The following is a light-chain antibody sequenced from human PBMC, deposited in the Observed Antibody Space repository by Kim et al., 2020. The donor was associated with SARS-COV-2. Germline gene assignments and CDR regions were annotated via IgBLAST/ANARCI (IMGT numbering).Light chain of an antibody. J-gene: IGLJ1*01. CDR1: SRYIGTYNY. Sequence: GQSITISCTGTSRYIGTYNYVSWYQHHPGNAPKVIIFDVNKRPSGITNRFSGSKFGSTASLTISGLQAEDEADYYCSSYTASTTFVFGLGTKVTVL. CDR2: DVN. V-gene: IGLV2-14*03. CDR3: SSYTASTTFV.